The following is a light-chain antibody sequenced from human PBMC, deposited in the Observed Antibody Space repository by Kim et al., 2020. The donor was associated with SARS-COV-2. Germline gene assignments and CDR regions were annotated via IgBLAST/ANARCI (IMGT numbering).Light chain of an antibody. J-gene: IGKJ4*01. CDR1: QSISSTY. Sequence: LSTVEGGTLSCQTSQSISSTYLAWYQHKSGQAPRLRIHGASSRASGIPDRCRGSGSGTDFTLTITRLEREDFAVYYCQQYADLQLTFGGGTKLEI. CDR2: GAS. V-gene: IGKV3-20*01. CDR3: QQYADLQLT.